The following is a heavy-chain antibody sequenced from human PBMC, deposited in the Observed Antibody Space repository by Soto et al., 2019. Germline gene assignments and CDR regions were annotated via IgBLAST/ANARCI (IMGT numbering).Heavy chain of an antibody. CDR3: AKDVSFDSTGYSSVKAFDV. Sequence: GGSLRLSCAASGFVFGTYAMSWVRQAPGKGLEWVSTITGNGGSTYYPDSMRGRFAISRDNSQNTVYLQIKSLRAEDTAVYFCAKDVSFDSTGYSSVKAFDVWGQGTLVTVSS. CDR1: GFVFGTYA. J-gene: IGHJ3*01. CDR2: ITGNGGST. V-gene: IGHV3-23*01. D-gene: IGHD3-22*01.